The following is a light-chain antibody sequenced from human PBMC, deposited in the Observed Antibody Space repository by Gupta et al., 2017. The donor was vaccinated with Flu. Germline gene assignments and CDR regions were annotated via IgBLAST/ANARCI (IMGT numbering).Light chain of an antibody. CDR3: QQADSFPYT. CDR2: AAS. CDR1: QNIGTW. J-gene: IGKJ2*01. Sequence: DIQMTHSPSSVSAYVGDSVTITCRASQNIGTWSAWYQQKPGKAPKLLIFAASSLQSGVPSRFSGSGYGTDFTLTISSLQPEDFATYFCQQADSFPYTFGQGTKLDFK. V-gene: IGKV1D-12*01.